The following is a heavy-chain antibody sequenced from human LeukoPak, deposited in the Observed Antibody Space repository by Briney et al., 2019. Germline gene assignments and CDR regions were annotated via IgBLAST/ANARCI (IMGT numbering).Heavy chain of an antibody. CDR1: GYTFTSYD. J-gene: IGHJ6*03. D-gene: IGHD4-23*01. V-gene: IGHV1-8*01. CDR2: MNPNSGNT. CDR3: ARVWAYGGNSSYYYYYMDV. Sequence: GASVKVSCKASGYTFTSYDINWVRQATGQGREWMGWMNPNSGNTGYAQKLQGRVTITRNTSISTAYMELSSLRSEDTAVYYCARVWAYGGNSSYYYYYMDVWGKGTTVTVSS.